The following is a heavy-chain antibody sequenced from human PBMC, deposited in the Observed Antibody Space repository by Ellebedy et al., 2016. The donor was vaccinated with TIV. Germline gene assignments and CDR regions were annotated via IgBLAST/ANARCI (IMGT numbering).Heavy chain of an antibody. J-gene: IGHJ3*02. CDR1: GFSFSYYW. Sequence: GESLKISCVTSGFSFSYYWMHWVRQAPGKGLVWVSRINFDGSERSHADSVKGRFTISRDNAKNTLYLQMNSLRAEDTAVYYCARGVRYSSGQDAFDIWGQGTMVTVSS. CDR3: ARGVRYSSGQDAFDI. V-gene: IGHV3-74*01. D-gene: IGHD6-19*01. CDR2: INFDGSER.